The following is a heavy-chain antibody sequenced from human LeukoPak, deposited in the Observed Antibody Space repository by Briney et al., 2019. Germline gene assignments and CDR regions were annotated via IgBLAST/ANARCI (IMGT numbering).Heavy chain of an antibody. CDR3: AREGLGAAAGTFDY. Sequence: GGSLRLSCAASGFTFSNYAMSWVRQAPGKGLAWVSIISGSGDNTDYADSVKGRFTISRDNSKNTLSLQMNSLRAEDTAVYYCAREGLGAAAGTFDYWGQGALVTVS. D-gene: IGHD6-13*01. CDR1: GFTFSNYA. CDR2: ISGSGDNT. V-gene: IGHV3-23*01. J-gene: IGHJ4*02.